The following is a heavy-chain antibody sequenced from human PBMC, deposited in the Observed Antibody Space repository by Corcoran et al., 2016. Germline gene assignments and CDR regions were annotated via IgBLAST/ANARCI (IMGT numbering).Heavy chain of an antibody. Sequence: QVQLVQSGAEVKKPGASVKVSCKASGYTFTSYYMHWVRQAPGQGLEWMGIINPSGGSTSYAQKFQGRVTMTRDTSTSTVYMELSSLRSEDTDVYYCARGYGDYVGLYYGMDVWGQGTTVTVSS. D-gene: IGHD4-17*01. J-gene: IGHJ6*02. CDR3: ARGYGDYVGLYYGMDV. CDR2: INPSGGST. V-gene: IGHV1-46*01. CDR1: GYTFTSYY.